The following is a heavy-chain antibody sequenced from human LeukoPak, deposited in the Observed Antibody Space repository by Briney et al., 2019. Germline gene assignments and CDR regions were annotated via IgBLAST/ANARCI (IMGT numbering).Heavy chain of an antibody. CDR3: ARGTGPLDY. V-gene: IGHV4-4*07. Sequence: PSETLSLTCSVSGASINGYYWSWIRQPAGKGLEWIGRIYVSGSTNYNPSLKSRVTMSADRSKNQFSLKLTSVTAADTAAYYCARGTGPLDYWGQGTLVTVSS. CDR1: GASINGYY. J-gene: IGHJ4*02. CDR2: IYVSGST.